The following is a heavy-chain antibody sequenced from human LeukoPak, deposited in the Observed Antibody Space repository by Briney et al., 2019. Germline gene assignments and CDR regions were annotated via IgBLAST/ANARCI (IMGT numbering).Heavy chain of an antibody. J-gene: IGHJ4*02. CDR1: GYTFIGYD. CDR3: ARDPDPRLRLGELSLGDY. V-gene: IGHV1-18*01. Sequence: ASVKVSCKASGYTFIGYDINWVRQAPGQGLEWMGWISAYNGNTNYAQKLQGRVTMTTDTSTSTAYMELRSLRSDDTAVYYCARDPDPRLRLGELSLGDYWGQGTLVTVSS. D-gene: IGHD3-16*02. CDR2: ISAYNGNT.